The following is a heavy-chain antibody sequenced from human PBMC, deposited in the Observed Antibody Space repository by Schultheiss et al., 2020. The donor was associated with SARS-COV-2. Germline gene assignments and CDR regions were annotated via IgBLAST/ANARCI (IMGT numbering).Heavy chain of an antibody. J-gene: IGHJ3*02. D-gene: IGHD4-17*01. CDR2: IYHSGST. CDR3: ARIYGDYDGGAFDI. V-gene: IGHV4-38-2*01. CDR1: GYSISSGYY. Sequence: SETLSLTCAVSGYSISSGYYWGWIRQPPGKGLEWIGSIYHSGSTYYNPSLKSRVTISVDKSKNQFSLKLSSVTAADTAVYYCARIYGDYDGGAFDIWGQGTMVTVSS.